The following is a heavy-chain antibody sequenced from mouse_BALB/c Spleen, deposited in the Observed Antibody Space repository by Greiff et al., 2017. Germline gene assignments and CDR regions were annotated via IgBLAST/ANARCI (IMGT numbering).Heavy chain of an antibody. V-gene: IGHV1-87*01. CDR1: GYTFTSYW. CDR3: ARSRTTATGFAY. Sequence: VQLQQSGAELARPGASVKLSCKASGYTFTSYWMQWVKQRPGQGLEWIGAIYPGDGDTRYTQKFKGKATLTADKSSSTAYMQLSSLASEDSAVYYCARSRTTATGFAYWGQGTLVTVSA. D-gene: IGHD1-2*01. CDR2: IYPGDGDT. J-gene: IGHJ3*01.